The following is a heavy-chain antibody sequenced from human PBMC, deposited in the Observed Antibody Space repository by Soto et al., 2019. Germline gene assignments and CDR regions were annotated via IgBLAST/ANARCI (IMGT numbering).Heavy chain of an antibody. CDR2: IYYSGST. CDR1: GGSISSSSYY. J-gene: IGHJ6*02. CDR3: ARRAAMPEVYYCYYGMDV. Sequence: PSETLSLTCTVSGGSISSSSYYWGWIRQPPGKGLEWIGSIYYSGSTYYNPSLKSRVTISVDTSKNQFSLKLSSVTAADTAVYYCARRAAMPEVYYCYYGMDVWSQGTTVTVS. V-gene: IGHV4-39*01. D-gene: IGHD2-2*01.